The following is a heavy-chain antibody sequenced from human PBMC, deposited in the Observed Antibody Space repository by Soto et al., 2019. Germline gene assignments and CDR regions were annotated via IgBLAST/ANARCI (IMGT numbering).Heavy chain of an antibody. CDR2: IYSIGST. Sequence: PSETLSLTGTVSGGPISGYYWRWVRQPKWKGLECIGYIYSIGSTNYNPSLRSRVTMSIDTSQEQFSLKLSSVTATDTAVYYCARHVNLPLAGTGFDSCGRGTLVTVPS. D-gene: IGHD6-19*01. V-gene: IGHV4-59*08. CDR3: ARHVNLPLAGTGFDS. CDR1: GGPISGYY. J-gene: IGHJ4*02.